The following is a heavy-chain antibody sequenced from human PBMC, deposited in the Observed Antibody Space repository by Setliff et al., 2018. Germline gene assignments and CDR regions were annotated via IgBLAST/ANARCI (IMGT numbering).Heavy chain of an antibody. CDR1: GFTYNNCW. J-gene: IGHJ4*02. V-gene: IGHV3-7*01. CDR2: INPGGSEK. D-gene: IGHD3-10*01. CDR3: FGAGTCSY. Sequence: GGSLRLSCGASGFTYNNCWASWVRQAPGKGLEWLASINPGGSEKYYVDSVKGRFTISRDNAKNSLSLQMNSLRTEDTAVYYCFGAGTCSYWGQGTLVTVSS.